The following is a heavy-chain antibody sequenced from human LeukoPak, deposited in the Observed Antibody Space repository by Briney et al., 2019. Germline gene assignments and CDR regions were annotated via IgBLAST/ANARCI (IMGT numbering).Heavy chain of an antibody. CDR1: GGSISSSSYY. CDR2: IYYSGST. D-gene: IGHD2-2*01. J-gene: IGHJ5*02. V-gene: IGHV4-39*01. CDR3: ARREGYCSSTSCYPSNWFDP. Sequence: NPSETLSLTCTVSGGSISSSSYYWGWIRQPPGKGLEWIGSIYYSGSTYYNPSLKSRVTISVDTSKNQFSLKLSSVTAADTAVYYCARREGYCSSTSCYPSNWFDPCVQGTLVTVSS.